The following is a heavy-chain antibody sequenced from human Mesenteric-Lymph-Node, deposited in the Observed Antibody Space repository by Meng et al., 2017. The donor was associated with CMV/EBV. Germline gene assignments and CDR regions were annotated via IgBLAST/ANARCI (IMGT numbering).Heavy chain of an antibody. Sequence: HQWGAGLVTPWVTPSLTVAGHVWSFSGYYWSWNRQPPRKGLEWIGEINHSGSTNYNPSLKSRVTISVDTSKNQFSLKLSSVTAADTAVYYCARHQRWLKSEGGFNYWGQGTLVTVSS. CDR1: VWSFSGYY. CDR2: INHSGST. V-gene: IGHV4-34*01. D-gene: IGHD4-23*01. CDR3: ARHQRWLKSEGGFNY. J-gene: IGHJ4*02.